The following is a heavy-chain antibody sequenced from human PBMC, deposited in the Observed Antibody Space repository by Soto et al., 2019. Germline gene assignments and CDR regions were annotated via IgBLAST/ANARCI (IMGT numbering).Heavy chain of an antibody. CDR2: ISAYNGNT. CDR1: FYTFPSYG. V-gene: IGHV1-18*01. CDR3: ARKYYDSSGYDFDY. D-gene: IGHD3-22*01. Sequence: GAAVQVSWTDSFYTFPSYGSSWVRQAPGQGLEWMGWISAYNGNTNYAQKLQGRVTMTTDTSTSTAYMELRSLRSDDTAVYYCARKYYDSSGYDFDYWGQGTLVTVS. J-gene: IGHJ4*02.